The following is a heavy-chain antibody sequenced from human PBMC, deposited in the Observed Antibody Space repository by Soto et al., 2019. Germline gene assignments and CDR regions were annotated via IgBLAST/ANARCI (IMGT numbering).Heavy chain of an antibody. V-gene: IGHV3-15*07. Sequence: EVQQVESGGGLVKPEGSLRLSCAASGFTFSNAWMNWVRQAPGKGLEWVGRIKSKAKGGTTDYAAPVKGRFTISRDDSQNSLYLQINSLKTEDTSVYFCSAWGPVKAAALFNYWGQGTLVTVSS. D-gene: IGHD2-15*01. J-gene: IGHJ4*02. CDR1: GFTFSNAW. CDR2: IKSKAKGGTT. CDR3: SAWGPVKAAALFNY.